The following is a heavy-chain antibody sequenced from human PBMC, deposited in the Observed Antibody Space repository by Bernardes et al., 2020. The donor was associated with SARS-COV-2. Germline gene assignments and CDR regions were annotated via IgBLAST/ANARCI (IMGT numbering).Heavy chain of an antibody. V-gene: IGHV3-43*01. CDR2: VSCDGSTT. Sequence: GGSLRLSCGDSGFTFADYTMHWVRQGTGKGLEWVSLVSCDGSTTNYADSVKGRFIISRDSSRNTVHLQMDSLRKEDTALYYCATERQSLTVFGVGHDAFDCWGQGTMVTVSS. CDR3: ATERQSLTVFGVGHDAFDC. D-gene: IGHD3-3*01. CDR1: GFTFADYT. J-gene: IGHJ3*01.